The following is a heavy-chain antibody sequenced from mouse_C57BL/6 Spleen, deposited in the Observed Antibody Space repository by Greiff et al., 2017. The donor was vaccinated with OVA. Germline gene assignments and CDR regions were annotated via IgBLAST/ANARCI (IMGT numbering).Heavy chain of an antibody. V-gene: IGHV2-5*01. CDR3: AKNSGYGSSYDWYFDV. D-gene: IGHD1-1*01. CDR2: IWRGGST. Sequence: VQRVESGPGLVQPSQSLSITCTVSGFSLTSYGVHWVRQSPGKGLEWLGVIWRGGSTDYNAAFMSRLSITKDNSKSQVFFKMNSLQADDTAIYYCAKNSGYGSSYDWYFDVWGTGTTVTVSS. J-gene: IGHJ1*03. CDR1: GFSLTSYG.